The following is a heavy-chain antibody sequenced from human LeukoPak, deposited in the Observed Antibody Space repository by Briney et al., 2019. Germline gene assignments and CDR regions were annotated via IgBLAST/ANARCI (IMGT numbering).Heavy chain of an antibody. D-gene: IGHD1-1*01. CDR3: AKDHRYNWNDGRPTTPKNYYYGMDV. Sequence: GRSLRLSCAASGFTFSSYGIQWVRQAPGKGLEWVAVISYDGSNKYYADSVKGRFTISRDNSKNTLYLQMNSLRAEDTAVYYCAKDHRYNWNDGRPTTPKNYYYGMDVWGQGTTVTVSS. CDR2: ISYDGSNK. V-gene: IGHV3-30*18. CDR1: GFTFSSYG. J-gene: IGHJ6*02.